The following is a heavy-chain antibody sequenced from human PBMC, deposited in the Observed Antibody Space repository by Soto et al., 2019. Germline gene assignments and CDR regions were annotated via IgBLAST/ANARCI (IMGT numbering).Heavy chain of an antibody. CDR1: GYTLTELS. V-gene: IGHV1-24*01. CDR3: AAFRLVGAAPAYFDY. J-gene: IGHJ4*02. Sequence: ASVKVSCKVSGYTLTELSMHWVRQAPGKGLEWMGGFDPEDGETIYAQKFQGRVTMTEDTSTDTAYMGLSSLRSEDTAVYYCAAFRLVGAAPAYFDYWGQGTLVTVSS. D-gene: IGHD1-26*01. CDR2: FDPEDGET.